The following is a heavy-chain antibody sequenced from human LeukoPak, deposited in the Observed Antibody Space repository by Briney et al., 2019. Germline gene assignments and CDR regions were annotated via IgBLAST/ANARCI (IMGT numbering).Heavy chain of an antibody. CDR3: ARDVGASAPDAFDI. CDR1: GFTFSTYN. D-gene: IGHD1-26*01. J-gene: IGHJ3*02. CDR2: ISSGSNYV. Sequence: GGSLRLSCAASGFTFSTYNMNWVRQAPGKGLKWVSSISSGSNYVYYADSVKGRFTISRDNAKNSLYLQMNSLRVEDTDVYYCARDVGASAPDAFDIWGQGTMVTVSS. V-gene: IGHV3-21*01.